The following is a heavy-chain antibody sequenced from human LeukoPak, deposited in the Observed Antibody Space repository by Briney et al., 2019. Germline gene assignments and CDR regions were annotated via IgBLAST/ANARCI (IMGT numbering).Heavy chain of an antibody. D-gene: IGHD3-22*01. CDR3: ARVRTKWSLLRSRNSYYYMDV. V-gene: IGHV3-7*01. Sequence: GGSLRLSCAASEFTFSTDWMTWVRQAPGKGLEWVANIKQDGSEKYYVDSVKGRFTISRDTAKNSLYLRMNSLRAEDTAVYYCARVRTKWSLLRSRNSYYYMDVWGKGTTVTVSS. CDR2: IKQDGSEK. J-gene: IGHJ6*03. CDR1: EFTFSTDW.